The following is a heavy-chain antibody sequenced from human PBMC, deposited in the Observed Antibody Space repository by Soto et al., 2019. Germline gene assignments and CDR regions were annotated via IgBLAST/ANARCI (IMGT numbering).Heavy chain of an antibody. V-gene: IGHV3-48*02. D-gene: IGHD4-4*01. Sequence: EVQLVESGGGLVQPGGSLRLSCAASGFTFSSYSMNWVRQAPGKGLEWVSYISKSSSSIYYADSLKGRFTISRDNAKNSLYLQMNSLRDEDTAVYYCAREPPYSNYALDVWGQGTTVTVSS. CDR1: GFTFSSYS. CDR3: AREPPYSNYALDV. J-gene: IGHJ6*02. CDR2: ISKSSSSI.